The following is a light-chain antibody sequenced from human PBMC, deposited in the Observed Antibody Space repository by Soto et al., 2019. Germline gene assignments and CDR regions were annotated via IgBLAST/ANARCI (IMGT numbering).Light chain of an antibody. CDR3: QQYNSYPGT. V-gene: IGKV1-5*01. J-gene: IGKJ1*01. Sequence: DLQMTQSPSTLSASVGDRVTITCRASQSISSWLAWYQQKPGKAPKLLIYDASSLESGVPSRFSGSGSGTEFTLTISSLQPDDFATYYCQQYNSYPGTFGQGTKVEIE. CDR1: QSISSW. CDR2: DAS.